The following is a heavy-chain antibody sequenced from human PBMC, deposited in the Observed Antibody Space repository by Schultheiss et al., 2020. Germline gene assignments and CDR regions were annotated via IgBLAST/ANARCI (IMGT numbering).Heavy chain of an antibody. CDR2: IYYSGNT. V-gene: IGHV4-39*07. CDR3: ANSYIHDPNWFDP. D-gene: IGHD1-1*01. J-gene: IGHJ5*02. CDR1: GGSISSSNYY. Sequence: SQTLSLTCTVSGGSISSSNYYWGWIRRPPGKGLEWIGSIYYSGNTYYNASLKSRVTISLDTSKNQFSLKLSSVTAADTAVYYCANSYIHDPNWFDPWGQGTLVTVSS.